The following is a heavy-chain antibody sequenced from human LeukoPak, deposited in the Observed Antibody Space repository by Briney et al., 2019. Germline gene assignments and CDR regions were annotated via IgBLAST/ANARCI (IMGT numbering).Heavy chain of an antibody. CDR1: GFTFDDYA. V-gene: IGHV3-9*01. J-gene: IGHJ4*02. Sequence: PGGSLRLSCAASGFTFDDYAMHWVRQAPGKGLEWVSGISWNSGSLGYADSVKGRFTISRDNAKNSLYLQMNSLRAEDTALYYCAKVLTSADTAPFDYWGQGTLVTVSS. CDR2: ISWNSGSL. D-gene: IGHD5-18*01. CDR3: AKVLTSADTAPFDY.